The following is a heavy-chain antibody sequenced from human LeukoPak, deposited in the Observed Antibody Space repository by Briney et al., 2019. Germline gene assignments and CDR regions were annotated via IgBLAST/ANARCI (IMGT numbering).Heavy chain of an antibody. Sequence: GGSLRLSCTASGFTFSSSAMSWVRQAPGRRLEWVSGITDSGDSTYYADSVKGRFTISRDNSKNTLYLQLNTLRAEDTAVYYCARDGLTGTGRGWQDYWGQGTLVIVS. J-gene: IGHJ4*02. CDR1: GFTFSSSA. D-gene: IGHD1-14*01. CDR3: ARDGLTGTGRGWQDY. V-gene: IGHV3-23*01. CDR2: ITDSGDST.